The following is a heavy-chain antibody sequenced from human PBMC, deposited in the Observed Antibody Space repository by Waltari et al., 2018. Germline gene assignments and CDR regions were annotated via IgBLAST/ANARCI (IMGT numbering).Heavy chain of an antibody. J-gene: IGHJ4*02. CDR1: GYSISSGYY. CDR2: IYHSGGT. Sequence: QVQLQESGPGLVKPSETLSLTCAVSGYSISSGYYWGWIRQPPGKGLEWIGSIYHSGGTNYNPSLKSRVTISVDTSKNQFSLKLSSVTAADTAVYYCARGAPYCSGGSCYFIRSYFDYWGQGTLVTVSS. CDR3: ARGAPYCSGGSCYFIRSYFDY. V-gene: IGHV4-38-2*01. D-gene: IGHD2-15*01.